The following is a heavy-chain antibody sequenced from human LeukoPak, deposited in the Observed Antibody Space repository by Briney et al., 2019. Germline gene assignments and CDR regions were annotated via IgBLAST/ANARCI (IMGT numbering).Heavy chain of an antibody. CDR1: GFTFSTYW. Sequence: PGGSLRLSCAASGFTFSTYWMHGVRQTPGKGLAWVSRINTDGSTTVYADSVRGRFTISRDNAKNTLYLQMNSLRVEDTAVYYCVRLVGASWGQGTLVTVSS. V-gene: IGHV3-74*01. CDR3: VRLVGAS. CDR2: INTDGSTT. J-gene: IGHJ5*02. D-gene: IGHD1-26*01.